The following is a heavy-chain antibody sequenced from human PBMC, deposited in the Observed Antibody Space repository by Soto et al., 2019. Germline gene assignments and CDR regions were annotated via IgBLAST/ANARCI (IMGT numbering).Heavy chain of an antibody. CDR2: ISGSGGST. CDR1: GFTFRSYT. D-gene: IGHD3-22*01. V-gene: IGHV3-23*01. Sequence: LRLSCVASGFTFRSYTMNWVRQAPGKGLEWVSAISGSGGSTYYADSVKGRFTISRDNSKNTLYLQMNSLRAEDTAVYYCAKDRYYDSSGYGAFDIWGQGTMVTVSS. J-gene: IGHJ3*02. CDR3: AKDRYYDSSGYGAFDI.